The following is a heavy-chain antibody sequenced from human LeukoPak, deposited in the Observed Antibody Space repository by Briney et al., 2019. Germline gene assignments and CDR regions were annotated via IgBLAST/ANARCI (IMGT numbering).Heavy chain of an antibody. V-gene: IGHV1-2*02. CDR1: GYTFTDYH. D-gene: IGHD3-10*01. CDR3: ARDGMRWFGELLPNNWFDP. J-gene: IGHJ5*02. Sequence: ASVKVSCEASGYTFTDYHIHWVRQAPGQGLEWMGWINPKSGGTRYPQRFQGRVTMTRDTSSSTAYMEISRLTFDDTAVHYCARDGMRWFGELLPNNWFDPWGQGTLVTVSS. CDR2: INPKSGGT.